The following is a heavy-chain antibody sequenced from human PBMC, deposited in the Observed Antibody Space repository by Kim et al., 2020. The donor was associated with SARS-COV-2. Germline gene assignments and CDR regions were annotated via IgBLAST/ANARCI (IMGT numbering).Heavy chain of an antibody. CDR2: INPSGGST. V-gene: IGHV1-46*01. D-gene: IGHD2-21*02. CDR3: ARRGPSSSLRHIVVVTAIPPEAFDI. J-gene: IGHJ3*02. Sequence: ASVKVSCKASGYTFTSYYMHWVRQAPGQGLEWMGIINPSGGSTSYAQKFQGRVTMTRDTSTSTVYMELSSLRSEDTAVYYCARRGPSSSLRHIVVVTAIPPEAFDIWGQGTMVTVSS. CDR1: GYTFTSYY.